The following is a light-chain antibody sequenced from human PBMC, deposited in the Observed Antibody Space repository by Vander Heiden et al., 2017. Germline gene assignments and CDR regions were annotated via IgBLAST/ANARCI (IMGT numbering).Light chain of an antibody. CDR3: LLYYGGAQLGV. Sequence: QTVVTQAPSLTVSPGGTVTLTCASSTGAVPSGYYPNWFQQKPGEAPRALIYSTSNKRSWTPARFSGSLLGGKAALTLTGVQPEDEAEYYCLLYYGGAQLGVFGGGTKLTVL. V-gene: IGLV7-43*01. J-gene: IGLJ2*01. CDR1: TGAVPSGYY. CDR2: STS.